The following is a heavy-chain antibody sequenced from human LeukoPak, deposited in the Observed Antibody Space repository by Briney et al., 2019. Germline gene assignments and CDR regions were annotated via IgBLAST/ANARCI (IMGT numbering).Heavy chain of an antibody. CDR3: ARGRFLEWLLYYFDY. D-gene: IGHD3-3*01. CDR1: GFTFSSYW. V-gene: IGHV3-7*04. CDR2: IKQDGSEK. Sequence: PGGSLRLSCAASGFTFSSYWMSWVRQAPGKGLEWVANIKQDGSEKYYVDSVKGRFTISRDNAKNSLYLQMNSLRAEDTAVYYCARGRFLEWLLYYFDYWGQGTLVTVSS. J-gene: IGHJ4*02.